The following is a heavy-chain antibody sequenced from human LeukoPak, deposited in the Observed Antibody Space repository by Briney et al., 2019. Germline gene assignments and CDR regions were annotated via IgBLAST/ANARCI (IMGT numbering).Heavy chain of an antibody. CDR1: GFTVSSNY. J-gene: IGHJ4*02. Sequence: GGSLRLSCAASGFTVSSNYMSWVRRAPGKGLEWVSVIYSGGSTYYADSVKGRFTISRHNSKNTMYLQMNSLRVEDTAVYYCAVNYALEGFDYWGQGTLVTVSS. CDR3: AVNYALEGFDY. D-gene: IGHD2-2*01. V-gene: IGHV3-53*04. CDR2: IYSGGST.